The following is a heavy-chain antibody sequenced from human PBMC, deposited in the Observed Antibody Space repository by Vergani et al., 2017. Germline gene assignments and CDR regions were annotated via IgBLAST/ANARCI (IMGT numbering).Heavy chain of an antibody. J-gene: IGHJ2*01. V-gene: IGHV1-69*04. D-gene: IGHD6-6*01. CDR1: GGTFSSYA. CDR3: ARVPRPNEHHFLAARQGVGWYFDL. CDR2: IIPILGIA. Sequence: QVQLVQSGAEVKKPGASVKVSCKASGGTFSSYAISWVRQAPGQGLEWMGRIIPILGIANYAQKFQGRVTITADKSTSTAYMELSSLRSEDTAVYYCARVPRPNEHHFLAARQGVGWYFDLWGRGTLVTVSS.